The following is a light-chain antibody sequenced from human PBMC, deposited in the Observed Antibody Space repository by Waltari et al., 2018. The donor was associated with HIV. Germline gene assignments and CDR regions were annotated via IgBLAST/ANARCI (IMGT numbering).Light chain of an antibody. CDR2: GAS. J-gene: IGKJ1*01. CDR3: QQYYNYPRT. CDR1: QDISGF. V-gene: IGKV1-8*01. Sequence: AIRMTQSPSSFSASTGDRVTITCRASQDISGFFAWYQQKPGKAPNLLISGASTLQSGVPSRFKGSGSGTDFTLTISCLQSEDFATYYCQQYYNYPRTFGQGTRVEIK.